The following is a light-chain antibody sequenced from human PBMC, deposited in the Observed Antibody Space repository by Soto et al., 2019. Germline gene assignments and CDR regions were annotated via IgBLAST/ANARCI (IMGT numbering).Light chain of an antibody. CDR1: QSVRSSY. Sequence: ETVLTQSPGTLSLSPGERATLSCRASQSVRSSYLAWYQQKPGQTPRLLIYGASSRATGIPDRFSGSGSGTDFTLTISRLEPADFAVYFCQQYSRPPATFGQGTKVEIK. V-gene: IGKV3-20*01. CDR3: QQYSRPPAT. J-gene: IGKJ1*01. CDR2: GAS.